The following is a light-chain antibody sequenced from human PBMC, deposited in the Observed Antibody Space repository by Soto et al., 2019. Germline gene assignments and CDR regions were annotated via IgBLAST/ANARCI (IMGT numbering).Light chain of an antibody. CDR2: GAS. Sequence: EILMTQSPATLALSPGVTVXGYGRASQSLGGNLAWYQQKPGQAPRLLIYGASTRATGIPARFSGSGSGTEFTLTISSLQSEDFAVYYCQQYNNWPLTFGGGTKVDIK. CDR1: QSLGGN. V-gene: IGKV3-15*01. J-gene: IGKJ4*01. CDR3: QQYNNWPLT.